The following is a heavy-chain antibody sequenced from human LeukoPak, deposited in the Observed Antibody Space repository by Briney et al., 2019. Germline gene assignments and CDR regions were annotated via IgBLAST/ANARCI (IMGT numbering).Heavy chain of an antibody. Sequence: GGSLRLSCAASGFTFSSYDMHWVRQAPGKGMEWVTFIRYDGGNKYYADSVKGRFTISRDNAKNSLYLQMNSLRAEDTAVYYCAKDDYYDTSGYRDWGQGTLVTVSS. CDR1: GFTFSSYD. CDR3: AKDDYYDTSGYRD. J-gene: IGHJ4*02. CDR2: IRYDGGNK. D-gene: IGHD3-22*01. V-gene: IGHV3-30*02.